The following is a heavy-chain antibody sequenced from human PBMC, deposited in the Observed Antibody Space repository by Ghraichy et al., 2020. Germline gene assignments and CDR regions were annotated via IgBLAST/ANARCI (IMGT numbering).Heavy chain of an antibody. CDR3: ARGYYYGRIVDY. J-gene: IGHJ4*02. CDR2: INSDGSST. D-gene: IGHD3-10*01. Sequence: GGSLRLSCAASGFTFSSYWMHWVRQAPGKGLVWVSRINSDGSSTSYADSVKGRFTISRDNAKNTLYLQMNSLRAEDTAVYYCARGYYYGRIVDYWGQGTLVTVSS. V-gene: IGHV3-74*01. CDR1: GFTFSSYW.